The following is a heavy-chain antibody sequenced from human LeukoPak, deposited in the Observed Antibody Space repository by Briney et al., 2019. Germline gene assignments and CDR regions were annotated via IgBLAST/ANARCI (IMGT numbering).Heavy chain of an antibody. CDR2: ISSSGSTI. V-gene: IGHV3-11*01. D-gene: IGHD5-12*01. J-gene: IGHJ4*02. CDR3: ASMGVATTRYYFDY. Sequence: TGGSLRLSCAASGFTFSDYYMSWIRQAPGKGLEWVSYISSSGSTIYYADSVKGRFTISRDNAKNSLYLQMNSLRAEDTAVYYCASMGVATTRYYFDYWGQGTLVTVSS. CDR1: GFTFSDYY.